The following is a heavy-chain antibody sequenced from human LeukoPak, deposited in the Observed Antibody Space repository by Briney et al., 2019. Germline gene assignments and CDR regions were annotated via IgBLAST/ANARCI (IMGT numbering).Heavy chain of an antibody. D-gene: IGHD2-2*01. CDR1: GFTFNSFG. CDR3: ARYCISASCQPPHSHYGMDV. CDR2: ISDTT. V-gene: IGHV3-23*01. Sequence: PGGSLRLSCAASGFTFNSFGMSWVRQGQGKGLEWVSAISDTTYYADSVKGRFTISRDLSKNTLFLQMNNLIAEDTAVYYCARYCISASCQPPHSHYGMDVWGQGTTVTVSS. J-gene: IGHJ6*02.